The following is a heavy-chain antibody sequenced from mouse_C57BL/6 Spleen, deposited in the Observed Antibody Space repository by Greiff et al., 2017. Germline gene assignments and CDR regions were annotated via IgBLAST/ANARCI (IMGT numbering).Heavy chain of an antibody. CDR3: ARFGGSSPWFAY. D-gene: IGHD1-1*01. CDR2: IDPSDSYT. J-gene: IGHJ3*01. CDR1: GYTFTSYW. V-gene: IGHV1-69*01. Sequence: QVQLQQPGAELVMPGASVKLSCKASGYTFTSYWMHWVKQRPGQGLEWIGEIDPSDSYTNYNPKFKGKSTLTVDKSSSTAYMQRSSLTSEDSAVYYCARFGGSSPWFAYWGQGTLVTVSA.